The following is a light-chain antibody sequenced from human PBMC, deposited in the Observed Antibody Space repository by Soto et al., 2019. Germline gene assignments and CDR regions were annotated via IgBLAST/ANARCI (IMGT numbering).Light chain of an antibody. J-gene: IGLJ1*01. Sequence: QSVLTQPRSVSGSPGQSVTISCTGTITDVGKYNYVSWYQQHPGKAPKRLMYDVTQRPSGVPDRFSGSKSGDTASLTISGLQAEDEADYYCCSYAGSYTYVFGAGPKVTVL. CDR1: ITDVGKYNY. CDR3: CSYAGSYTYV. CDR2: DVT. V-gene: IGLV2-11*01.